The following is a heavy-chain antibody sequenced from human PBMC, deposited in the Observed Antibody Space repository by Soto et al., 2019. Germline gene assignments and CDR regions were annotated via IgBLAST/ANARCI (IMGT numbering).Heavy chain of an antibody. V-gene: IGHV4-59*02. Sequence: TLSRTCTVSGGSVSRYYWSWIRQPPGKGLEWIGYIYYIGSTNYNPSLKSRVTISVDTSKNQFSLKLSSVTAADTAVYYCARGLRRQLLNWFDPWGQGTLVTVPQ. D-gene: IGHD2-2*01. J-gene: IGHJ5*02. CDR2: IYYIGST. CDR3: ARGLRRQLLNWFDP. CDR1: GGSVSRYY.